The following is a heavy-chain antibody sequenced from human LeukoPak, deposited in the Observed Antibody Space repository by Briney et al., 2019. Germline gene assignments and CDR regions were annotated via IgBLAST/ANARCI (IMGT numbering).Heavy chain of an antibody. J-gene: IGHJ3*02. Sequence: ASVKVSCKASGYTFTSYGISWVRQAPGQGLEWMGWINPNSGGTNYAQKFQGRVTMTRDTSISTAYMELSRLRSDDTAVYYCARDEAFDIWGQGTMVTVSS. CDR1: GYTFTSYG. V-gene: IGHV1-2*02. CDR3: ARDEAFDI. CDR2: INPNSGGT.